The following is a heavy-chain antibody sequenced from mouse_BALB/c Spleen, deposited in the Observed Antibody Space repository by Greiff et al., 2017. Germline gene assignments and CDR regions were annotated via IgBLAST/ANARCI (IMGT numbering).Heavy chain of an antibody. Sequence: EVQLQESGPGLVKPSQSLSLTCTVTGYSITSDYAWNWIRQFPGNKLEWMGYISYSGSTSYNPSLKSRISITRDTSKNQFFLQLNSVTTEDTATYYCAPYDYDGEYFDYWGQGTTLTVSS. CDR1: GYSITSDYA. CDR2: ISYSGST. D-gene: IGHD2-4*01. J-gene: IGHJ2*01. V-gene: IGHV3-2*02. CDR3: APYDYDGEYFDY.